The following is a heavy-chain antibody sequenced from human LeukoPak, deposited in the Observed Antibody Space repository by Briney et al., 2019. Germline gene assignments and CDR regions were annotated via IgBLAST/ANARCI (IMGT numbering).Heavy chain of an antibody. CDR1: GYTFTSYY. CDR2: INPSGGST. V-gene: IGHV1-46*01. Sequence: ASVKVSCKASGYTFTSYYMHWVRQAPGQGLEWMGIINPSGGSTSYAQKFQGRVTMTRDMSTSTVYMELSSLRSEDTAVYYCARGPLDPAGYYYYYMDVWGKGTTVTVSS. D-gene: IGHD6-25*01. CDR3: ARGPLDPAGYYYYYMDV. J-gene: IGHJ6*03.